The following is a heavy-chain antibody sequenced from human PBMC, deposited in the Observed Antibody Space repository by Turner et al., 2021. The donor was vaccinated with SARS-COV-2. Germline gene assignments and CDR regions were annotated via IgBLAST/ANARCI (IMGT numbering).Heavy chain of an antibody. D-gene: IGHD3-22*01. V-gene: IGHV3-21*01. J-gene: IGHJ3*02. CDR3: ARQGDYYDSSGYYPDAFDI. CDR1: GFTFSSYT. CDR2: ISSSSSYI. Sequence: EVQLVESGGGLVKPGGSLRLSCAASGFTFSSYTMDWVRQGPGKGREWVSSISSSSSYIYYADSVKGRFTISRDNAKNSLYLQMNSLRAEDTAVFYCARQGDYYDSSGYYPDAFDIWGQGTMVTVSS.